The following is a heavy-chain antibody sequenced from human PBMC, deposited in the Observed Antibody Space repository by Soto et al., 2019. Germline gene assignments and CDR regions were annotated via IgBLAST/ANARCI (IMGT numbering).Heavy chain of an antibody. CDR2: IYHSGST. CDR3: ATKAWDPPRWFDP. CDR1: GGSISSGGYY. J-gene: IGHJ5*02. Sequence: SETLSLTCTVSGGSISSGGYYWSWVRQPPGKGLEWIGEIYHSGSTNYDPSLKSRVTISVDKSKNQFSLKLSSVTAADTAVYYCATKAWDPPRWFDPWGQGTLVTVSS. D-gene: IGHD1-26*01. V-gene: IGHV4-39*07.